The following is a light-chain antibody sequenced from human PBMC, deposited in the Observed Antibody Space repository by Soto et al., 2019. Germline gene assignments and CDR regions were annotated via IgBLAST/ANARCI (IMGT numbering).Light chain of an antibody. CDR2: LNSDGSH. CDR1: SGQSSYA. CDR3: QTWGTGIHV. V-gene: IGLV4-69*01. J-gene: IGLJ1*01. Sequence: QSVLTQSPSASASLGASVKLTCTLSSGQSSYAIAWHQQQPEKGPRYLMKLNSDGSHSKGDGIPDRFSGSSSGAERYLTISSLQSEDEADYYCQTWGTGIHVFGTGTKLTVL.